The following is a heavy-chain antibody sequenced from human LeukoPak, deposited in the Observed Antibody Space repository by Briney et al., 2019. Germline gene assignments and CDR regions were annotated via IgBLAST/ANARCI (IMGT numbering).Heavy chain of an antibody. CDR3: ARDRGSSSWYPGYYYGMDV. Sequence: SETLSLTCTVSGGSISSGGYYWSWIRQHPGKGLEWIGSIYYSGSTYYNPSLKSRVTISVDTSKNQFSLKLSSVTAADTAVYYCARDRGSSSWYPGYYYGMDVWGQGTTVTVSS. J-gene: IGHJ6*02. V-gene: IGHV4-31*03. CDR1: GGSISSGGYY. CDR2: IYYSGST. D-gene: IGHD6-13*01.